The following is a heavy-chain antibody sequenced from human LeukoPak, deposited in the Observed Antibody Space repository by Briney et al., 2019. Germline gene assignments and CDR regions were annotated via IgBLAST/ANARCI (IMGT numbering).Heavy chain of an antibody. CDR3: ASASRAVAAVRLDY. CDR1: EFTFNSYA. D-gene: IGHD6-19*01. V-gene: IGHV3-23*01. Sequence: GGSLRLSCAASEFTFNSYAMSGVRQAPGKGLEWVSAISGSGGSTYYADSVKGRFTISRDNSKNTLYLQMNSLRAEDTAVYYCASASRAVAAVRLDYWGQGTLVTVSS. J-gene: IGHJ4*02. CDR2: ISGSGGST.